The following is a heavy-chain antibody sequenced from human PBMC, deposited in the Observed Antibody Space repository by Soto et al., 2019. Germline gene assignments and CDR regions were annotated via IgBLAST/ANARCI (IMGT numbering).Heavy chain of an antibody. D-gene: IGHD2-21*02. CDR2: INDGNGNT. Sequence: QVQLVQSGAEVKKPGASVKVSCKASGYTFTSYAMHWVRQAPGQRLEWMGWINDGNGNTKYSQKFQGRVTITRDKSASRAYMELSSLRSEDTAVYYCARSIVVVTAADYWGQGTLVTVSS. J-gene: IGHJ4*02. CDR1: GYTFTSYA. V-gene: IGHV1-3*01. CDR3: ARSIVVVTAADY.